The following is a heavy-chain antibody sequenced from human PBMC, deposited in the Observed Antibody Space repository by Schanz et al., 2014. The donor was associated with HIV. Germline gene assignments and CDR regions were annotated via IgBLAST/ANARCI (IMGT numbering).Heavy chain of an antibody. CDR2: ITWNSITI. CDR1: GFTFSSYA. V-gene: IGHV3-48*01. Sequence: EVQLLESGGGLVQPGGSLRLSCAASGFTFSSYAMSWVRQAPGKGLEWVSGITWNSITIDYADSVKGRFTISRDKAKNSLYLQMNSLRAEDTAVYYCARDGGSYNYGHPIDYWGQGTLVTVSS. D-gene: IGHD5-18*01. J-gene: IGHJ4*02. CDR3: ARDGGSYNYGHPIDY.